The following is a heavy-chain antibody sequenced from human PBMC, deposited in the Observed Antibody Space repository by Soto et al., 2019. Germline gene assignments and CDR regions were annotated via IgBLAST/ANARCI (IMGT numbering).Heavy chain of an antibody. D-gene: IGHD4-17*01. CDR2: IYYSGST. V-gene: IGHV4-59*01. J-gene: IGHJ4*02. CDR1: GGSISSYY. CDR3: AATGLNGLNTVTNDY. Sequence: QVQLQESGPGLVKPSETLSLTCTVSGGSISSYYWSWIRQPPGKGLEWIGYIYYSGSTNYNPSLKSRVTISVDTSKNQFSLKLSSVTAADTAVYYCAATGLNGLNTVTNDYWGQGTLVTVSS.